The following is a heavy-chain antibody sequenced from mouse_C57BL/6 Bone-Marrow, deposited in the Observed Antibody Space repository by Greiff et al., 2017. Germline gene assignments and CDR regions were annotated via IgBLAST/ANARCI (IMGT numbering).Heavy chain of an antibody. CDR2: ISDGGSYT. Sequence: EVMLVESGGGLVKPGGSLKLSCAASGFTFSSYALSWVRQTPEKRLEWVATISDGGSYTYYPDNVKGRFTISRDNAKNNLYLQMSHLKSEDTAMYYCARVLYDDGGMDYWGQGTSVTVSS. CDR3: ARVLYDDGGMDY. J-gene: IGHJ4*01. D-gene: IGHD2-4*01. V-gene: IGHV5-4*03. CDR1: GFTFSSYA.